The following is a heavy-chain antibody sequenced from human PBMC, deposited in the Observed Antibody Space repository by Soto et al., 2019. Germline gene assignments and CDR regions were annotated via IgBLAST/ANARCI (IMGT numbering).Heavy chain of an antibody. CDR2: IGGDVKT. Sequence: EVQLLESGGGLVQPGGSLRLSCAASGFTFSSNAMSWVRQAPGKGLEWVSAIGGDVKTYYADSVKGRFTISRDNSKNTLYLQMNSLRAEDTAVYYCAKDLNYFSAMDVWGPGITVTVSS. CDR3: AKDLNYFSAMDV. J-gene: IGHJ6*02. V-gene: IGHV3-23*01. D-gene: IGHD3-10*01. CDR1: GFTFSSNA.